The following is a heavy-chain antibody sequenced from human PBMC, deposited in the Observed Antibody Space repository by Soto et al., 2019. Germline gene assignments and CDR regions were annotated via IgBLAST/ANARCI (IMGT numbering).Heavy chain of an antibody. D-gene: IGHD2-15*01. Sequence: GGSLRLSCAASGFTFSSYAMSWVRQAPGKGLEWVSAISGSGGSTYYADSVKGRFTISRDNSKNTLYLQMNSLRAEDTAVHYCAKDTLPYCGSGGSCYSQPDYWGQGTLVTVSS. CDR3: AKDTLPYCGSGGSCYSQPDY. CDR1: GFTFSSYA. V-gene: IGHV3-23*01. J-gene: IGHJ4*02. CDR2: ISGSGGST.